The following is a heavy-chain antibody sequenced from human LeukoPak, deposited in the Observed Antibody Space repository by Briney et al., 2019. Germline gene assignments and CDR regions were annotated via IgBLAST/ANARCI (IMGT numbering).Heavy chain of an antibody. J-gene: IGHJ6*04. Sequence: GGSLRLSCAVSGFPFSNSWMYWVRQAPGKGLEGVANINKDGGGISYVDSVKGRFIISRDNARNSLYLQMNSLRVEDTAVYFCAGGNRMDVWGKGTAVTVSS. CDR1: GFPFSNSW. CDR3: AGGNRMDV. CDR2: INKDGGGI. D-gene: IGHD1/OR15-1a*01. V-gene: IGHV3-7*03.